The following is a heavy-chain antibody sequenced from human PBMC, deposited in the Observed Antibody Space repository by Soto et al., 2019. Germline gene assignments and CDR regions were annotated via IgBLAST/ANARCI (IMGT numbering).Heavy chain of an antibody. J-gene: IGHJ5*02. V-gene: IGHV4-39*01. CDR1: GGSISSRGYY. CDR3: ATSNWFDP. Sequence: QLQLQESGPGLVKPSETLSLTCTVSGGSISSRGYYRGWIRQPPGKGLEWIGTIYYSGSTYYNPSLKSRVTISVDTSKTQFSLKLSSVTAADTAVYYCATSNWFDPWGQGTLVTVSS. CDR2: IYYSGST.